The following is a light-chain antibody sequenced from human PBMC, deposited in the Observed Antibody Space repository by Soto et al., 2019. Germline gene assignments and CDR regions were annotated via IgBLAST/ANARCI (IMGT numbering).Light chain of an antibody. CDR1: QSVSSSY. Sequence: EIVLTQSPGTLSLSPGERVTISCRASQSVSSSYLAWYQQKPGQAPRLLIYDASSRATGIPDRFSGSGSGTDLTLTISRLESEDFAVYYCQQYGSSPLTFGGGTKVEIK. V-gene: IGKV3-20*01. J-gene: IGKJ4*01. CDR3: QQYGSSPLT. CDR2: DAS.